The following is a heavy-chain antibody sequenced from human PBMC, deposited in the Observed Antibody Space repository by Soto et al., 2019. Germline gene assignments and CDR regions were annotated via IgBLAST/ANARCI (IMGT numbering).Heavy chain of an antibody. CDR1: GGSVSSGSYY. J-gene: IGHJ5*02. Sequence: PSETLSLTCTVSGGSVSSGSYYWSWIRQPPGKGLEWIGYIYYSGSTNYNPSLKSRVTISVDTSKNQFSLKLSSVTAADTAVYYCARRRPYCSGGSCYYAQSLFDPWGQGTLVTVSS. CDR2: IYYSGST. V-gene: IGHV4-61*01. D-gene: IGHD2-15*01. CDR3: ARRRPYCSGGSCYYAQSLFDP.